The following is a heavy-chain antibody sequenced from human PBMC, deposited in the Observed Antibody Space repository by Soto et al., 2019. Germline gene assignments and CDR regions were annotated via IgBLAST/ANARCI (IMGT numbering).Heavy chain of an antibody. CDR2: ISSSSSYI. D-gene: IGHD5-12*01. V-gene: IGHV3-21*01. CDR3: ARDSSGYEIDY. CDR1: GFTFSSYN. J-gene: IGHJ4*02. Sequence: GGSLRLSCAASGFTFSSYNMNWVRQAPGKGLEWVSSISSSSSYIYYADSVKGRFTISRDNAKNSLYLQMNSLRAEDTAVYYCARDSSGYEIDYWGQGTLVTVSS.